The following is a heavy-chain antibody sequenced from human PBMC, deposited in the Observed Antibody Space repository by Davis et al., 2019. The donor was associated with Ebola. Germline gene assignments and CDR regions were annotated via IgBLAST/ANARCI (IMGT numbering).Heavy chain of an antibody. V-gene: IGHV5-51*01. D-gene: IGHD6-6*01. J-gene: IGHJ4*02. CDR3: AGQLIIATPFDY. CDR1: GYSITSYW. CDR2: IYPGGSDT. Sequence: GESLKTSWHGSGYSITSYWIGLVRQMPGKGRELMGIIYPGGSDTRYSPSFQGQVTIQANKPISTAYLQWSSLKDSDTAMYYCAGQLIIATPFDYWGQGTLVTVSS.